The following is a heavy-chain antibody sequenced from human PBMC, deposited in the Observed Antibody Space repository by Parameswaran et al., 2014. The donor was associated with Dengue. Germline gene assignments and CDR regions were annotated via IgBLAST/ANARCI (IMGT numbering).Heavy chain of an antibody. Sequence: VRQAPGKGLGWVSYISSNSATIYYADSVKGRFTISRDNANNSLYLQMNSLRDEDTAVYYCARVVGMVATTTDYWGQGTLVTVSS. V-gene: IGHV3-48*02. D-gene: IGHD5-12*01. CDR2: ISSNSATI. CDR3: ARVVGMVATTTDY. J-gene: IGHJ4*02.